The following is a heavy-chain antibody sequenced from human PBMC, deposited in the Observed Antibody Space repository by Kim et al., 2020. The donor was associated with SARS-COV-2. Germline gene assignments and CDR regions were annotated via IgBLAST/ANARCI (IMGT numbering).Heavy chain of an antibody. D-gene: IGHD3-10*01. V-gene: IGHV3-21*01. CDR2: ISSSSSYI. CDR1: GFTFSSYS. Sequence: GGSLRLSCAASGFTFSSYSMNWVRQAPGKGLEWVSSISSSSSYIYYADSVKGRFTISRDNAKNSLYLQMNSLRAEDTAVYYCARERGNMGPAFDIWGQGTMVTVSS. CDR3: ARERGNMGPAFDI. J-gene: IGHJ3*02.